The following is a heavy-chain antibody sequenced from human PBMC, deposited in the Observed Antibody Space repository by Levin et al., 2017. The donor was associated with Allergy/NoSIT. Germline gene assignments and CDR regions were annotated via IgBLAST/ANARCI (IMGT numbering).Heavy chain of an antibody. CDR2: IRSKAYGGTT. CDR1: GFTFGDYA. D-gene: IGHD3-3*01. Sequence: GGSLRLSCTASGFTFGDYAMSWFRQAPGKGLEWVGFIRSKAYGGTTEYAASVKGRFTISRDDSKSIAYLQMNSLKTEDTAVYYCTRDLLRLTYYYGMDVWGQGTTVTVSS. J-gene: IGHJ6*02. CDR3: TRDLLRLTYYYGMDV. V-gene: IGHV3-49*03.